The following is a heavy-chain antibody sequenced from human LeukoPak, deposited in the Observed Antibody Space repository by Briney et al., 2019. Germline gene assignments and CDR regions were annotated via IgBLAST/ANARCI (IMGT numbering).Heavy chain of an antibody. CDR2: IWFDGSKK. Sequence: GGSLRLSCAASGFTFSSYGMHWVRQVRQAPGKGPEWVAVIWFDGSKKYYSDSVKGRFTISRDNSKNTLYLQMNSLRAEDTAVYYCARVAYITTFGMDVWGQGTTVTVSS. J-gene: IGHJ6*02. V-gene: IGHV3-33*01. CDR3: ARVAYITTFGMDV. CDR1: GFTFSSYG. D-gene: IGHD3-9*01.